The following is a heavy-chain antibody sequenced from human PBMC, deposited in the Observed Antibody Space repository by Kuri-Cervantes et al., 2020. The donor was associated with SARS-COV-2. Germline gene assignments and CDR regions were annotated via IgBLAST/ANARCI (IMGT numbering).Heavy chain of an antibody. CDR2: ISSGSTYI. CDR3: AKAGGYCSSTSCSQYGIPDY. V-gene: IGHV3-21*04. Sequence: GESLKISCAASGFTFSNYNMNWVRQAPGKGLEWVSSISSGSTYIYHADSVKGRFTISRDNSKNTLYLQMNSLRAEDTAVYYCAKAGGYCSSTSCSQYGIPDYWGQGTLVTVSS. J-gene: IGHJ4*02. D-gene: IGHD2-2*01. CDR1: GFTFSNYN.